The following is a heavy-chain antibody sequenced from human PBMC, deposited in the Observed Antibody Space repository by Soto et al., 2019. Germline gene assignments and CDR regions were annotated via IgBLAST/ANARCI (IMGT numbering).Heavy chain of an antibody. J-gene: IGHJ6*02. CDR2: IFPADSDT. CDR3: TATFTSAMAV. Sequence: GEALKISGKGSQYNVMNSWVGWVRQMPGKGLEWMGIIFPADSDTRFSPSFQGRVTMSVDKSTYTAYLQWSSLEASDTAIYYCTATFTSAMAVWGQGTPVTVSS. V-gene: IGHV5-51*01. D-gene: IGHD1-26*01. CDR1: QYNVMNSW.